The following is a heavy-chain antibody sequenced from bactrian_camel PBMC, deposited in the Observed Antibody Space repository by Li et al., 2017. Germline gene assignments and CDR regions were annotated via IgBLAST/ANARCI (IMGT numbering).Heavy chain of an antibody. J-gene: IGHJ4*01. CDR3: KPKDGPWGACSSAY. Sequence: HVQLVESGGGSVQAGGSLRLSCVATVRRACKGWFRRAPGKERVGIAAIYTESGAPWYADSVKGRFTISQDNAKNTVYLQMNSLKPEDTAMYSCKPKDGPWGACSSAYWGQGTQVTVS. V-gene: IGHV3S6*01. CDR2: IYTESGAP. CDR1: VRRAC. D-gene: IGHD5*01.